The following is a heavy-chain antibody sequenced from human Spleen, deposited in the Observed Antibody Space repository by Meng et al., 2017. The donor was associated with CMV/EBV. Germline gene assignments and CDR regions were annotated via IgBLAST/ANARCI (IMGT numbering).Heavy chain of an antibody. J-gene: IGHJ4*02. Sequence: GESLKISCVASAFRFSNYGVHWVRQAPGKGLEWVAFMRYDGSKKEYAGSVKGRFTISGDDSENTVYLQMNSLRVEDTAVYYCAKDFPNHSRTWYYFDSWGQGTLVTVSS. CDR3: AKDFPNHSRTWYYFDS. D-gene: IGHD6-13*01. CDR1: AFRFSNYG. V-gene: IGHV3-30*02. CDR2: MRYDGSKK.